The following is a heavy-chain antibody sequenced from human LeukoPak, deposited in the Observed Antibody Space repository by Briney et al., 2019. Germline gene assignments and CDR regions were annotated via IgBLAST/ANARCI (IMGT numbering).Heavy chain of an antibody. Sequence: PSETLSLTCTVSGGSISSYYWSWIRQPPGKGLEWIGYIYYSGSTNYNPSLKSRVTISVDTSKNQFSLKLSSATAADTAVYYCARDAHGSGSYYRVTDAFDIWGQGTMVTVSS. CDR1: GGSISSYY. J-gene: IGHJ3*02. D-gene: IGHD3-10*01. CDR2: IYYSGST. CDR3: ARDAHGSGSYYRVTDAFDI. V-gene: IGHV4-59*01.